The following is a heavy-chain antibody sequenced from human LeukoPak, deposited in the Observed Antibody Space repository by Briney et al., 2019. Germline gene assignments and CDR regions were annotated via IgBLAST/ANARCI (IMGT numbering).Heavy chain of an antibody. CDR2: ISYDGSNK. CDR3: ASYGGNS. CDR1: GVTFSSYA. J-gene: IGHJ4*02. Sequence: GGSLRLSCAASGVTFSSYAMHWVRQAPGKGLEWVAVISYDGSNKYYADSVKGRFTISRDNSKNTLYLQMNSLRAEDTAVYYCASYGGNSWGQGTLVTVSS. D-gene: IGHD4-23*01. V-gene: IGHV3-30*04.